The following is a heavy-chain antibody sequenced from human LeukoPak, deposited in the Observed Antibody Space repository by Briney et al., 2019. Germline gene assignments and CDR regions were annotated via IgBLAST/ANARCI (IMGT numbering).Heavy chain of an antibody. D-gene: IGHD3-10*01. V-gene: IGHV3-23*01. CDR1: GLTFSSSS. CDR3: AREYYDSGSYSGNFDY. J-gene: IGHJ4*02. Sequence: PGGSLRLSCAASGLTFSSSSMRWVRQAPGKGLEWVSTITTSGAGTYYADSVKGRFTISRDNSKNTLYLQMNSLRVEDAAVYYCAREYYDSGSYSGNFDYWGQGTLVTVSS. CDR2: ITTSGAGT.